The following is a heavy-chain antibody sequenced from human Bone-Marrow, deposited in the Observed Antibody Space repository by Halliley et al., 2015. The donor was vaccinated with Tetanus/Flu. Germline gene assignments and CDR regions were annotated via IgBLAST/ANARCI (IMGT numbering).Heavy chain of an antibody. CDR1: GGSIGSYY. V-gene: IGHV4-59*08. D-gene: IGHD2-8*01. CDR3: ARRRGVYHDNGGLDF. CDR2: IYSRGST. J-gene: IGHJ4*02. Sequence: LRLSCTVSGGSIGSYYWNWIRRTPGKGPEWIGYIYSRGSTNYNPSLKSRVTISVDTSKNQFSLNLLSVTAADTAVYYCARRRGVYHDNGGLDFWGQGTLVTVSS.